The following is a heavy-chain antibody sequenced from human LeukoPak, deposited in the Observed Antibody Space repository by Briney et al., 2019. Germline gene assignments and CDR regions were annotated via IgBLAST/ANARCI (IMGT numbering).Heavy chain of an antibody. CDR3: AREIAESADDILQIMTSLTTGEAYFDY. CDR2: ISTTSLNT. D-gene: IGHD4-17*01. CDR1: GFTFSSYA. Sequence: PGGSLRLSCAASGFTFSSYAMNWVRQAPGKGLQWVSVISTTSLNTYYADSVKGRFTISRDNSKNTLYLQMSSLRVEDTAVYYCAREIAESADDILQIMTSLTTGEAYFDYWGQGTLVTVSS. J-gene: IGHJ4*02. V-gene: IGHV3-23*01.